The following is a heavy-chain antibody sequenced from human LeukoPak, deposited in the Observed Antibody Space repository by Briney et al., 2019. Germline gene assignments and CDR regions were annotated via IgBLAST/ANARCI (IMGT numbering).Heavy chain of an antibody. D-gene: IGHD3-3*01. CDR3: ARGSDDFWSGYSPSY. CDR1: GYTFIGYY. J-gene: IGHJ4*02. Sequence: GASVKVSCKASGYTFIGYYMHWVRQAPGQGLEWMGWINPNSGGTNYAQKFQGRVTMTRDTSISTAYMELSRLRSDDTAAYYCARGSDDFWSGYSPSYWGQGTLVTVSS. V-gene: IGHV1-2*02. CDR2: INPNSGGT.